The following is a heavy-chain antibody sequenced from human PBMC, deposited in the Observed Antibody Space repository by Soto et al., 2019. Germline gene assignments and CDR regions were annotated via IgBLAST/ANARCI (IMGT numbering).Heavy chain of an antibody. J-gene: IGHJ4*02. CDR1: GGSISSSSYY. D-gene: IGHD3-10*01. Sequence: SETLSLTCTVSGGSISSSSYYWGWIRQPPGKGLEWIGSIYYSGSTYYNPSLKSRVTISVDTSKNQFSLKLSSVTAADTAVYYCARRATSRKITMVRGVIISTVFDYWGQGTLVTVSS. CDR2: IYYSGST. CDR3: ARRATSRKITMVRGVIISTVFDY. V-gene: IGHV4-39*01.